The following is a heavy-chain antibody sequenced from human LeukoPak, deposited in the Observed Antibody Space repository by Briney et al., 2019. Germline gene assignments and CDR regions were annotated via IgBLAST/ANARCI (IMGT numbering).Heavy chain of an antibody. Sequence: GGSLRLSCAAPGFTFSSHAMSWVRQAPGKGLEWVSAISGSGGSTYYADSVKGRFTISRGNSKNTLYLQMNSLRAEDTAVYYCAKYAANYYGSGSYYRSLDYWGQGTLVTVSS. CDR3: AKYAANYYGSGSYYRSLDY. J-gene: IGHJ4*02. CDR2: ISGSGGST. V-gene: IGHV3-23*01. CDR1: GFTFSSHA. D-gene: IGHD3-10*01.